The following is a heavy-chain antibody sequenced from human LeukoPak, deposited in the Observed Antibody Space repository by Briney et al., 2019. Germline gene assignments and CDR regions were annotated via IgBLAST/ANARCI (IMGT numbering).Heavy chain of an antibody. CDR2: IKSNQDGGIT. D-gene: IGHD6-19*01. V-gene: IGHV3-15*01. J-gene: IGHJ4*02. CDR1: GYFFPNAW. CDR3: TGGSGWYSPDY. Sequence: PGGSLRLSCTISGYFFPNAWLNWVRQAPGRGLEWVGRIKSNQDGGITDYAAPVQDRFTISRDDSKNTMYLQMNNLKTEDTAVYYCTGGSGWYSPDYWGQGTLVTVSS.